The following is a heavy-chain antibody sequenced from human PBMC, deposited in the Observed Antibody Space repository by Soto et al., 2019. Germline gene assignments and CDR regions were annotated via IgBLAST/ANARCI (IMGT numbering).Heavy chain of an antibody. CDR2: ISYDGSNK. CDR3: ARDGEPSENYYDSSGYYDY. V-gene: IGHV3-30-3*01. CDR1: GFTFSSYA. J-gene: IGHJ4*02. D-gene: IGHD3-22*01. Sequence: SLRLSCAASGFTFSSYAMHWVRQAPGKGLEWVAVISYDGSNKYYADSVKGRFTISRDNSKNTLYLQMNSLRAEDTAVYYCARDGEPSENYYDSSGYYDYWGQGTLVTVSS.